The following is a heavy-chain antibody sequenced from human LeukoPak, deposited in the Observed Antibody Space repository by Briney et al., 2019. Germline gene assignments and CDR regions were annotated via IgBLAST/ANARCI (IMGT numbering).Heavy chain of an antibody. V-gene: IGHV4-59*01. Sequence: SETLSLTCSVSGGSMSSYCWNWIRHTPGKGLEWIGYIYYTGSTNYSPSFKSRVTISLDTSKKQIFLNMNSVTAADTAVHYCGRAEELYVGSPPLYYYYLDVWGKGTTVTVSS. CDR3: GRAEELYVGSPPLYYYYLDV. CDR2: IYYTGST. J-gene: IGHJ6*03. D-gene: IGHD1-26*01. CDR1: GGSMSSYC.